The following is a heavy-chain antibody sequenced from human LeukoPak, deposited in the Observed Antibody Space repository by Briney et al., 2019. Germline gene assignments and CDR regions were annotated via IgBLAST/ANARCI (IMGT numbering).Heavy chain of an antibody. CDR1: GGSISSGSYY. CDR3: ARRGGYSGYPRYAFDY. D-gene: IGHD5-12*01. CDR2: IYTSGST. J-gene: IGHJ4*02. Sequence: SETLSLTCTVSGGSISSGSYYWSWIRQPAGKGLEWIGRIYTSGSTNYNPSLKSRVTISVDTSKNQFSLKLSSVTAADTAVYYCARRGGYSGYPRYAFDYWGQGTLVTVSS. V-gene: IGHV4-61*02.